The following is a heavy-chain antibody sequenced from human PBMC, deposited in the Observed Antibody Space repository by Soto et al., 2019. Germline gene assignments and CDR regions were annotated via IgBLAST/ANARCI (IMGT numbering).Heavy chain of an antibody. J-gene: IGHJ4*02. Sequence: PSETLSLTCTVSGGSISSYYWSWIRQPPGKGLEWIGYIYYSGSTNYNPSLKSRVTISVDTSKNQFSLKLSSVTAADTAVYYCARTGGPIWSGSYIDYWGQGTLVTVSS. V-gene: IGHV4-59*01. D-gene: IGHD3-3*01. CDR2: IYYSGST. CDR1: GGSISSYY. CDR3: ARTGGPIWSGSYIDY.